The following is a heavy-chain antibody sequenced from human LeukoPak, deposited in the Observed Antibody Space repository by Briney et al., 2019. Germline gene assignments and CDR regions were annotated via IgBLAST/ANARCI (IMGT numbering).Heavy chain of an antibody. D-gene: IGHD6-19*01. CDR2: IYYSGST. Sequence: SETLSLTCTVSGGSISSYYWSWIRQPPGKGLEWIGYIYYSGSTNYNPSLKSRVTISVDTSKNQFSLKLSSVTAADTAVYYCARAQQWLEFDYWGQGTLVTVSS. J-gene: IGHJ4*02. CDR3: ARAQQWLEFDY. V-gene: IGHV4-59*08. CDR1: GGSISSYY.